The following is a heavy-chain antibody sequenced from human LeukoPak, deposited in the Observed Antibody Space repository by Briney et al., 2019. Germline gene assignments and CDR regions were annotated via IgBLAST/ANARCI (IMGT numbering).Heavy chain of an antibody. D-gene: IGHD4-23*01. V-gene: IGHV6-1*01. J-gene: IGHJ1*01. CDR2: TYYRSKWYN. Sequence: SQTLSLTCAISGDIVSSNSAAWNWIRQSPSRGLEWLGRTYYRSKWYNDYAVSVKSRIPINPDTSKNQFSLPLNSVTPEDTAVYYCARGTVVTPEYFQHWGQGTLVTVSS. CDR3: ARGTVVTPEYFQH. CDR1: GDIVSSNSAA.